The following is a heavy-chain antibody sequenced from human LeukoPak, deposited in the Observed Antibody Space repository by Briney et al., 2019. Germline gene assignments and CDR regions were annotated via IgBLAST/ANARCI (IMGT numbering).Heavy chain of an antibody. D-gene: IGHD1-26*01. CDR3: ARREVGATQRDFDY. J-gene: IGHJ4*02. Sequence: ASVKVSCKASGYTFNSYGITWVRQAPGQGLEWMGWISGYNGNKNYAQKLQGRVTMTTDTSTSTAYMELGSLRSDDTAVYYCARREVGATQRDFDYWGQGTLVTVSS. CDR1: GYTFNSYG. V-gene: IGHV1-18*01. CDR2: ISGYNGNK.